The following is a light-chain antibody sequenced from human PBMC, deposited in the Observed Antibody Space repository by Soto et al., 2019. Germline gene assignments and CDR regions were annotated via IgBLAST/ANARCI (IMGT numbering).Light chain of an antibody. Sequence: QSVLTQPPSVSGAPGQRVTISCTGSSSNFRAGYEVHWYKQVPGAAPTLVIFNNLNRPSGVPERFSGSKSGTSASLVISGLQAEDEADYYCQSFDSSLRVYVFGSGTKVTVL. CDR1: SSNFRAGYE. V-gene: IGLV1-40*01. CDR2: NNL. J-gene: IGLJ1*01. CDR3: QSFDSSLRVYV.